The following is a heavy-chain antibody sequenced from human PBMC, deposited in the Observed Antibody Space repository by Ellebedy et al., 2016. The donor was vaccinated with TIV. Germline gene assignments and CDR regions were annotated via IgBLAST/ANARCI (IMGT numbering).Heavy chain of an antibody. Sequence: SETLSLTGTVSGGSINNYYWSWIRQPPGKGLEWIGYIYYSGSTHYNPSFKSRVTVSVDTSKSQFSLKLSSVTAADTAVYYCARTKAVAGTFCFDYWGQGTLVTVSS. D-gene: IGHD6-13*01. CDR3: ARTKAVAGTFCFDY. V-gene: IGHV4-59*01. CDR2: IYYSGST. J-gene: IGHJ4*02. CDR1: GGSINNYY.